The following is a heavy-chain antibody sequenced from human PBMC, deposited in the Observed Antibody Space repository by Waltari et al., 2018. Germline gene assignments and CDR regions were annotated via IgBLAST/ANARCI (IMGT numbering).Heavy chain of an antibody. CDR3: AKGHSGSYGLDS. J-gene: IGHJ4*02. V-gene: IGHV3-9*01. CDR2: ISWNSGNI. Sequence: EVQLVESGGGLVQPGRSLRLSCAASGFTFDDYAMHWVRQAPGKGRGWVSGISWNSGNIGYADSVKGRFTISRDNAKNSLYLQMNSLRTGDTALYYCAKGHSGSYGLDSWGQGTLVTVSP. D-gene: IGHD1-26*01. CDR1: GFTFDDYA.